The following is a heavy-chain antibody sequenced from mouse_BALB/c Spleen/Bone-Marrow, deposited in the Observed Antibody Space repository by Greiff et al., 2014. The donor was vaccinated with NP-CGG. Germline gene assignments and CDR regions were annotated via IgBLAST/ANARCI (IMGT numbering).Heavy chain of an antibody. CDR1: GFNIKDTY. CDR3: ASYYYGSSSFAY. J-gene: IGHJ3*01. D-gene: IGHD1-1*01. V-gene: IGHV14-3*02. Sequence: VQLQQSGAELVKPGASVKLSCTASGFNIKDTYMHWVKQRPEQGLEWIGRIDPANGNTKYDQKFQGKATITADTSSNTAYLQRSSLTSEDTAVYYCASYYYGSSSFAYWGQGTLVTVSA. CDR2: IDPANGNT.